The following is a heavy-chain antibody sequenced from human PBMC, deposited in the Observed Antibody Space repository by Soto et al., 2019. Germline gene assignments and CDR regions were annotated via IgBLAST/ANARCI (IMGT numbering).Heavy chain of an antibody. Sequence: EVQLVESGGGLVQPGGSLRLSCAGSGFTVTTNYMSWVRQAPGKGLEWLSDIYSGGSTYYADSVKGRCTISRVSSKNTLFLQMTSVRVEDSAVYDCARHYGWGSDATWGQGTLVAVSS. D-gene: IGHD3-10*01. CDR2: IYSGGST. V-gene: IGHV3-66*04. J-gene: IGHJ1*01. CDR3: ARHYGWGSDAT. CDR1: GFTVTTNY.